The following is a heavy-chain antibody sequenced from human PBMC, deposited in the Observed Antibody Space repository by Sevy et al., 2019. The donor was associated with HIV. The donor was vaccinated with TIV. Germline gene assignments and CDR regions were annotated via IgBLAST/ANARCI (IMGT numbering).Heavy chain of an antibody. CDR2: IKQDGSEK. V-gene: IGHV3-7*03. CDR1: GFTFSNYW. Sequence: GGSLRLSCAASGFTFSNYWMTWVRQAPGKGLEWVANIKQDGSEKYYVDSVKGRFTISRDNAKNSLYLQMNSLRAEETGVYYWAGDWQFFGSGAFGPWGQGNLGPVSS. D-gene: IGHD3-10*01. CDR3: AGDWQFFGSGAFGP. J-gene: IGHJ5*02.